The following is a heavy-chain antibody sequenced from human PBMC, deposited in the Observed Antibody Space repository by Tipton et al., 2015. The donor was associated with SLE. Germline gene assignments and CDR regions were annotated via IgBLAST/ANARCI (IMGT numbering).Heavy chain of an antibody. CDR1: GGSIRSYY. CDR3: ARRSASRSYYNAYYYDYMDG. J-gene: IGHJ6*03. V-gene: IGHV4-4*07. D-gene: IGHD3-10*01. Sequence: TLSLTCTVSGGSIRSYYRRWFRQPAGKGLEWVGRIYPSGTADYNPSLKSRVTISVDTSKNQFSLDLSSVTAADTAVYYCARRSASRSYYNAYYYDYMDGWGKGTTVTVSS. CDR2: IYPSGTA.